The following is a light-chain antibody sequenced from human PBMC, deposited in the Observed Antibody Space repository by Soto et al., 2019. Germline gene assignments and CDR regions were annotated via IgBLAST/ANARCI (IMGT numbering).Light chain of an antibody. V-gene: IGLV2-8*01. CDR3: SSYAGSNNVV. CDR1: SSDVGGYNY. CDR2: AVS. J-gene: IGLJ2*01. Sequence: QSVLTQPPSASGSPGQSVTISCTGTSSDVGGYNYVSWYQQHQGKAPKLMIYAVSKRPSGVPDRFSGSKSGNTAPLTVSGLQDEDEADYYCSSYAGSNNVVFGGGTKLTVL.